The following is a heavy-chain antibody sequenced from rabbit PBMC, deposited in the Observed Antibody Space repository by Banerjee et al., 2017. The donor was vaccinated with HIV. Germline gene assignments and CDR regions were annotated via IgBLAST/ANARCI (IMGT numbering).Heavy chain of an antibody. CDR1: GFSFSSSYY. D-gene: IGHD2-1*01. CDR3: ARGSATMTMMITGYFFNL. Sequence: QSLEESGGDLVKPGASLTLTCTASGFSFSSSYYMCWVRQAPGKGLEWTACIYAGSSGSTYYATWAKGRFTISKTSSTTVTLQMTTLTAADTATYFCARGSATMTMMITGYFFNLWGPGTLVTVS. CDR2: IYAGSSGST. V-gene: IGHV1S40*01. J-gene: IGHJ4*01.